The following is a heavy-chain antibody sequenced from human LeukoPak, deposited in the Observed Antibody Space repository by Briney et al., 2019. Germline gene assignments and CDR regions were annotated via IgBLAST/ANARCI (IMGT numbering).Heavy chain of an antibody. V-gene: IGHV3-21*01. Sequence: GGSLRLSCAASGFTFSSYSMNWVRQAPGKGLEWVSSISSSSSYIYYADSVKGRFTISRDNSKNTLYLQMNSLRAEDTAVYYCAKGNTIFGVALDYWGQGTLVTVSS. D-gene: IGHD3-3*01. CDR1: GFTFSSYS. CDR2: ISSSSSYI. J-gene: IGHJ4*02. CDR3: AKGNTIFGVALDY.